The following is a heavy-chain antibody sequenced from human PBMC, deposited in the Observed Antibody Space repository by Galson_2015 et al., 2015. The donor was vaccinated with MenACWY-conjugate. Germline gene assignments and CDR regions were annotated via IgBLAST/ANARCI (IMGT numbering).Heavy chain of an antibody. D-gene: IGHD6-13*01. J-gene: IGHJ6*03. CDR2: ISYDGSDE. CDR3: AKDWSVPYSTISYYFYMDV. Sequence: LRLSCAASGFTFRRFGMHWVRQAPGKGLEWMAVISYDGSDESYADSVKGRFTISRDNSKNTLYLQMNSLRADDTAVYYCAKDWSVPYSTISYYFYMDVWGKGTTVTVSS. CDR1: GFTFRRFG. V-gene: IGHV3-30*18.